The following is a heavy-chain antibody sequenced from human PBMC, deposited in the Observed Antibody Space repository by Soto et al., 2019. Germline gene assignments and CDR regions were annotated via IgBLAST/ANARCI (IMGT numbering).Heavy chain of an antibody. Sequence: SETLSLICTVSGGSIRSDDYYWGWIRQPPGKGLEWIGTVSYSGTTYYNPSLKSRATISVDTSKRQFSLRLSSTTAPDTAVYYCARHNAVGDTPDFWGQGTLVTVSS. CDR1: GGSIRSDDYY. J-gene: IGHJ4*02. CDR3: ARHNAVGDTPDF. D-gene: IGHD1-26*01. V-gene: IGHV4-39*01. CDR2: VSYSGTT.